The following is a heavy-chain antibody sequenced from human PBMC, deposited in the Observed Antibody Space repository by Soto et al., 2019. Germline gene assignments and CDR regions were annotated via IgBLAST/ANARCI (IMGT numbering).Heavy chain of an antibody. CDR1: GGSFSGYY. D-gene: IGHD7-27*01. CDR2: INHSGST. J-gene: IGHJ6*02. CDR3: ARKRGTGGTYSYYYGMDV. Sequence: SETLSLTCAVYGGSFSGYYWSWIRQPPGKGLEWNGEINHSGSTNYNPSLKSRVTISVDTSKNQFSLKLSSVTAADTAVYYCARKRGTGGTYSYYYGMDVWGQGTTVTVSS. V-gene: IGHV4-34*01.